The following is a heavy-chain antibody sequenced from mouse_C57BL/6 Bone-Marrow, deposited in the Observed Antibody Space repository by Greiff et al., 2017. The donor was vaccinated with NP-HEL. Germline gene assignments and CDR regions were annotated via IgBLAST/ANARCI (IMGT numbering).Heavy chain of an antibody. V-gene: IGHV1-20*01. J-gene: IGHJ2*01. Sequence: VQLQQSGPELVKPGASVKISCKASGYSFTGYFMNWVMQSHGKSLEWIGRINPYNGDTFYNQKFKGKATLTVDKSSSTAHMELRSLTSEDSAVYYCARNPLYYYGSSYDYWGQGTTLTVSS. CDR1: GYSFTGYF. D-gene: IGHD1-1*01. CDR2: INPYNGDT. CDR3: ARNPLYYYGSSYDY.